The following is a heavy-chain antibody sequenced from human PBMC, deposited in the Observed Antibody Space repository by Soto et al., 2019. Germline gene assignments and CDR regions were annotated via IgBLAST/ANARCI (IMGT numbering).Heavy chain of an antibody. CDR1: GDSINSDKYY. D-gene: IGHD3-9*01. J-gene: IGHJ4*02. Sequence: PSETLSLTCSVSGDSINSDKYYWGWIRQPPGKGLEWIGSIYFRGNTYYNKSLQTQVTISLDKSKRQLSLKMKSVTAADSVVFFCARLEGLATISYYFDFWGQGALVTVSS. V-gene: IGHV4-39*01. CDR2: IYFRGNT. CDR3: ARLEGLATISYYFDF.